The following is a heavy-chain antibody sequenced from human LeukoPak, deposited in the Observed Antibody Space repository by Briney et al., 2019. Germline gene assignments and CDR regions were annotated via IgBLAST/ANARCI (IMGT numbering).Heavy chain of an antibody. V-gene: IGHV1-8*01. J-gene: IGHJ3*02. CDR2: MNPNSGNT. Sequence: ASVKVSCKASGYTFTSHDINWVRQATGQGLEWMGWMNPNSGNTGYAQKFQGRVTMTRNTSISTAYMELSSLRSEDTAVYYCARASVLLGAFDIWGQGTMVTVSS. D-gene: IGHD3-10*01. CDR1: GYTFTSHD. CDR3: ARASVLLGAFDI.